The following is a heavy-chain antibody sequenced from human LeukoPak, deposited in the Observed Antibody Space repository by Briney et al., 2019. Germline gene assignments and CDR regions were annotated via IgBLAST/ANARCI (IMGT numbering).Heavy chain of an antibody. D-gene: IGHD3-10*01. CDR3: ARAPHAVRGATPLYYYYMDV. CDR1: GFTFSDYY. J-gene: IGHJ6*03. CDR2: ISSSGSTI. Sequence: SPGGSLRLSCAASGFTFSDYYMSWIRQAPGKGLEWVSYISSSGSTIYYADSVKGRFTISRDNAKNSLYLQMNSLRAEDTAVYYCARAPHAVRGATPLYYYYMDVWGKGTTVTVSS. V-gene: IGHV3-11*04.